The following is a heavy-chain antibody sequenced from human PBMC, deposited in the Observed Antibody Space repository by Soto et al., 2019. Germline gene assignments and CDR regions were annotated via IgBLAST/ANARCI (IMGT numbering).Heavy chain of an antibody. J-gene: IGHJ4*02. Sequence: PGGSLRLSCAASGFTFSSYWMSWVRHAPGKGLEWVANIKQDVSEQYYVDSVKGRFTISRDNAKNSLYLQMNSLRAEDPAVYYCARAGTRTNVGFDYWGQGTRVPVSS. CDR2: IKQDVSEQ. V-gene: IGHV3-7*03. CDR1: GFTFSSYW. CDR3: ARAGTRTNVGFDY. D-gene: IGHD1-1*01.